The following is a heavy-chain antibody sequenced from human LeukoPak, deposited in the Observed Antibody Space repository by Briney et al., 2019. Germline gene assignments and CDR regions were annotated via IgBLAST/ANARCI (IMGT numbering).Heavy chain of an antibody. CDR3: ASILGDYYYDSSGSSDAFDI. CDR1: GGTFSSYT. CDR2: IIRILGIA. V-gene: IGHV1-69*02. J-gene: IGHJ3*02. D-gene: IGHD3-22*01. Sequence: SVKVSCKASGGTFSSYTISWVRQAPGQGLEWMGRIIRILGIANYAQKFQGRVTITGDKSTSTAYMELSSLRSEDTAVYYCASILGDYYYDSSGSSDAFDIWGQGTMVTVSS.